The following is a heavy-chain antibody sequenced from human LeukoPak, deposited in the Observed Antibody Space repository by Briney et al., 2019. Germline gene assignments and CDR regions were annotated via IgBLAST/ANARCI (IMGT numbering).Heavy chain of an antibody. CDR2: INPNTGDI. D-gene: IGHD1-1*01. V-gene: IGHV1-2*02. J-gene: IGHJ6*02. CDR1: GYTFTGYY. CDR3: VSGSYGVSANGMDV. Sequence: ASVKVSCKASGYTFTGYYMNWVRQAPGQGLEWMGWINPNTGDINYAQKFQGRVTMTRDTSISTAYMELTILRSNDTAVYYCVSGSYGVSANGMDVWGQGTMVTVSS.